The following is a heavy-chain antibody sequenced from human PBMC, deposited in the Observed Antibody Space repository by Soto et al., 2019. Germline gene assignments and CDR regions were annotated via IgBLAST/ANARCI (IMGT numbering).Heavy chain of an antibody. V-gene: IGHV3-23*01. CDR2: ISGSDDST. Sequence: GGSLRLSCAASGFTFSSYAMTWVRQAPGKGLEWVSAISGSDDSTYYTNSVKGRFTISRDNSKNTLYLQMNSLRGEDTAVYYCAKRRGRDEDFVVVAAASYYYYYNMDVWGQGTTVTVSS. J-gene: IGHJ6*02. D-gene: IGHD2-2*01. CDR1: GFTFSSYA. CDR3: AKRRGRDEDFVVVAAASYYYYYNMDV.